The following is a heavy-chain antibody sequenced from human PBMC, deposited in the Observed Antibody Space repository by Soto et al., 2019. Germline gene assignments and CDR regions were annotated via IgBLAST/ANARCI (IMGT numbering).Heavy chain of an antibody. V-gene: IGHV3-23*01. D-gene: IGHD4-17*01. CDR3: AKARSWHDYETIDY. CDR1: GFTFSSYA. Sequence: EVQLLESGGGLVQPGGSLRLSCAASGFTFSSYAMSWVRQAPGKGLEWVSAISGSGGSTYYADSVKGRFTISRDNSKNTLYLQMNSLGAEDTAVYYCAKARSWHDYETIDYWGQGTLVTVSS. CDR2: ISGSGGST. J-gene: IGHJ4*02.